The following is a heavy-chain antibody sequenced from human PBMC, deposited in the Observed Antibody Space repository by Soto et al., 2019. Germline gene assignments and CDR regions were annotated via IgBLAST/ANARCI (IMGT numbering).Heavy chain of an antibody. V-gene: IGHV4-34*01. Sequence: QVQLQQWGAGLLKPSETLSLTCAVYGGSFSGYYWSWIRQPPGKGLEWIGEINHSGSTNYNPSLKSRVTISVDTSKNQFSLKLSSVTAADTAVYYCARGPLLWRYNWFDPWGQGTLVTVSS. D-gene: IGHD3-10*01. CDR1: GGSFSGYY. CDR3: ARGPLLWRYNWFDP. CDR2: INHSGST. J-gene: IGHJ5*02.